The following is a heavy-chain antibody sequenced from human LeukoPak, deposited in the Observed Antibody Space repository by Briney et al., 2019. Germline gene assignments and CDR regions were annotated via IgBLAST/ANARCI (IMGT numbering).Heavy chain of an antibody. CDR2: IYYSGST. CDR3: ARDDYRGVTNFDP. CDR1: GGSISSYY. J-gene: IGHJ5*02. V-gene: IGHV4-59*01. D-gene: IGHD3-10*01. Sequence: SETLSLTCTASGGSISSYYWSWIRQPPGKGLEWIGYIYYSGSTNYNPSLKSRVTISVDTSKNQFSLQLSSVTAADTAVYYCARDDYRGVTNFDPWGQGTLVTVSS.